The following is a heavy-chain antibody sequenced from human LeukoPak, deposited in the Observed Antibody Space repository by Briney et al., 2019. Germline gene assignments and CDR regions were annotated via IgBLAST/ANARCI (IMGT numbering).Heavy chain of an antibody. CDR2: ISRDGSDK. J-gene: IGHJ4*02. CDR3: AKDLSGGWSLDY. Sequence: GRSLRLSCGASGFTFSTYGMHWVRQAPGKGLEWVAVISRDGSDKHYADSVKGRFSISRDNSKNTLYLQTNSLRGEDTAVYYCAKDLSGGWSLDYWGQGTLVTVSS. CDR1: GFTFSTYG. D-gene: IGHD6-19*01. V-gene: IGHV3-30*18.